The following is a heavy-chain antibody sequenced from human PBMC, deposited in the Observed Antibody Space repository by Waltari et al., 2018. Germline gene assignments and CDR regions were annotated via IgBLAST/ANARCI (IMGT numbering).Heavy chain of an antibody. CDR1: GGSLTSHNW. J-gene: IGHJ4*02. CDR3: AIERGIASRRIDY. CDR2: IYQSGST. D-gene: IGHD6-6*01. Sequence: QVQLQESGPRLVKPAGTLSLTCAVSGGSLTSHNWWTLVRQPPGKGLEWIGDIYQSGSTNYNPSLKNRVIMSVDKSNNLFALNLTSVTAADTAVYYCAIERGIASRRIDYWGQGALVTVSS. V-gene: IGHV4-4*02.